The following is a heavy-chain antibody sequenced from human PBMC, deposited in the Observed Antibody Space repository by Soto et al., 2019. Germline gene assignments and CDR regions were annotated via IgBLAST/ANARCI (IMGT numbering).Heavy chain of an antibody. J-gene: IGHJ6*02. CDR2: IIPIFGTP. CDR3: ATGGYSGYNYHHDYYGMDV. D-gene: IGHD5-12*01. CDR1: GGTFSSYA. Sequence: SVKVSCKASGGTFSSYAISWVRQAPGQGLEWMGGIIPIFGTPNYAQKFQGRVTITADESTSTAYMELSSLKSEDTAVYYCATGGYSGYNYHHDYYGMDVWGQGTTVTVSS. V-gene: IGHV1-69*13.